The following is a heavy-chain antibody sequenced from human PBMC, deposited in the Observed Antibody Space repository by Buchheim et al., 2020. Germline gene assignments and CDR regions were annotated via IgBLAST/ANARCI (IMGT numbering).Heavy chain of an antibody. CDR1: GGSISFYY. CDR3: ARGGTSGAPDY. J-gene: IGHJ4*02. Sequence: QVQLQESGPGLVKPSETLSLTCTVSGGSISFYYWSWIRQPPGKGLEWIGYIYYSGRTDYNPSLKSRVTISVDTSKNQFSLKLSSVTAADTAVYYCARGGTSGAPDYWGQGTL. CDR2: IYYSGRT. V-gene: IGHV4-59*01.